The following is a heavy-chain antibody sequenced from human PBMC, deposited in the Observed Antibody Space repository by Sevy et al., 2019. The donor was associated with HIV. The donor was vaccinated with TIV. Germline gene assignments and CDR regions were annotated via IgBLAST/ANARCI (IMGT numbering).Heavy chain of an antibody. CDR1: GYTFTSYA. Sequence: ASVKVSCKASGYTFTSYAMHWVRQAPGQRLEWMGWINTGNGNTKYSQKFQGRVTITRDTSASTAYMELRSLGSEDTAVYYCARGPGDYYYYYYMDVWGKGTTVTVSS. CDR3: ARGPGDYYYYYYMDV. V-gene: IGHV1-3*04. CDR2: INTGNGNT. J-gene: IGHJ6*03. D-gene: IGHD3-10*01.